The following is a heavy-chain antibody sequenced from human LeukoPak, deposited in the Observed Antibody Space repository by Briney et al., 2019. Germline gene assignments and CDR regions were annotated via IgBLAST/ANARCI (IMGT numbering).Heavy chain of an antibody. J-gene: IGHJ4*02. CDR1: GFTFNTYT. Sequence: GGTLRLSCAASGFTFNTYTMNWVRQAPGKGLEWVSSITASSTAIYSADSVKGRFTISRDNAKNFLYLQMNSLRAEDTAVYYCARTYYDILTGYNPYFDYWGQGILVTVSS. CDR3: ARTYYDILTGYNPYFDY. D-gene: IGHD3-9*01. V-gene: IGHV3-21*01. CDR2: ITASSTAI.